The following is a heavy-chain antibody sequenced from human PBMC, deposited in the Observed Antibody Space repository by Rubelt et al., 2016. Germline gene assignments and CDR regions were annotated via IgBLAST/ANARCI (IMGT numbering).Heavy chain of an antibody. J-gene: IGHJ6*04. V-gene: IGHV3-13*01. CDR2: IGKRGDT. CDR1: GFPFSTYD. D-gene: IGHD4-17*01. Sequence: EVQLVESGGGLVQPGGSLRLSCVASGFPFSTYDMHWVRQPTGRGLEWVALIGKRGDTHYADSAKDRFTISRDNAKNSLYLQMKNLRAGDAAIYCWTRERSGMGLGVWGRGGEVAVSA. CDR3: TRERSGMGLGV.